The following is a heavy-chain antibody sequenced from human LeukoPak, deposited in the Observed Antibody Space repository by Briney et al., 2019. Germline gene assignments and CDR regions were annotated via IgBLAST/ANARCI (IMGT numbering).Heavy chain of an antibody. CDR2: VYYSGST. Sequence: SETLSLTCTVSGGSISTYYWSWIRQSPGKGLEWIGSVYYSGSTNYNPSLKSRVSISVDTSKNQFSLELSSVTAATTAVYYCAVNSKRHTFDIWGQGTMVTVSS. CDR3: AVNSKRHTFDI. V-gene: IGHV4-59*08. CDR1: GGSISTYY. J-gene: IGHJ3*02. D-gene: IGHD2/OR15-2a*01.